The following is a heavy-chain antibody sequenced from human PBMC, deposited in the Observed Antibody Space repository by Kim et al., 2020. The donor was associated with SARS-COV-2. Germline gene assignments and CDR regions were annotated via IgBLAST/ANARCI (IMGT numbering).Heavy chain of an antibody. D-gene: IGHD6-25*01. J-gene: IGHJ4*01. CDR1: GDSLSGYF. CDR2: INHSGST. V-gene: IGHV4-34*01. CDR3: ASVTGSAAGDLYYFDH. Sequence: SETLSLTCSVYGDSLSGYFWSWIRQPPEKGLEWIGEINHSGSTSYNPSPKSRVTISIDTSNNQFYLKMTSVTAADTAVNYCASVTGSAAGDLYYFDHWG.